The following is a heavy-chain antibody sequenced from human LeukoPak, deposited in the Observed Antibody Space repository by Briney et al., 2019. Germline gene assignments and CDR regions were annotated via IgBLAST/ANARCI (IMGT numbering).Heavy chain of an antibody. V-gene: IGHV3-21*01. Sequence: PGGSLRLSCAGSGFTFSSDSMNWVRQAPGKGLEWVSSISSTSNNIYYADSVKGRFTISRDNAKNSLYLQLNSLRPQVSAVYYCATRVTADSYDASDIWGQGTMVTVSS. CDR2: ISSTSNNI. CDR1: GFTFSSDS. CDR3: ATRVTADSYDASDI. J-gene: IGHJ3*02. D-gene: IGHD2-21*02.